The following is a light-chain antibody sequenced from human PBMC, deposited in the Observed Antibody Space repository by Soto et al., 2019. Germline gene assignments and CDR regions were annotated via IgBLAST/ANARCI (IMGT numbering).Light chain of an antibody. J-gene: IGKJ1*01. CDR2: GAS. V-gene: IGKV3-20*01. Sequence: EIVLTQPPGTLSLSPGERATLSCRASQSVSSSYLAWYQQKPGQAPGLLIYGASSRATGIPDRFSGSGSGTDFTLAISRLEPEDFAVYYCQQYRSSPKTFGQGTKVDIK. CDR3: QQYRSSPKT. CDR1: QSVSSSY.